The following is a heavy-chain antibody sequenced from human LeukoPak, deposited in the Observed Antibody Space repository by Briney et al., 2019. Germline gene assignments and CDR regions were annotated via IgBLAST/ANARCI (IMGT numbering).Heavy chain of an antibody. CDR3: AKTLIDYGDYLLYYFDY. D-gene: IGHD4-17*01. V-gene: IGHV3-23*01. CDR1: GFTFSSYG. Sequence: GGSLRLSCAASGFTFSSYGMSWVRQAPGKGLEWVSAISGSGGSTYYADSVKGRFTISRDDSKNTLYLQMNSLRAEDTAVYYCAKTLIDYGDYLLYYFDYWGQGTLVTVSS. CDR2: ISGSGGST. J-gene: IGHJ4*02.